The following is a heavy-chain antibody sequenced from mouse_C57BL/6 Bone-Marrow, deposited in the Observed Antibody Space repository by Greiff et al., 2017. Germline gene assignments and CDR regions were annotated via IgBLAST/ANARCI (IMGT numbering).Heavy chain of an antibody. J-gene: IGHJ2*01. CDR1: GYTFTSYG. CDR3: ARDGYYFYYFDY. CDR2: IYPRSGNT. D-gene: IGHD2-3*01. Sequence: VQLQQSGAELARPGASVKLSCKASGYTFTSYGISWVKQRTGQGLEWIGEIYPRSGNTYYNEKFKGKATLTADKSYSTAYMELRSLTSEDSAVYFCARDGYYFYYFDYRGQGTTLTVSS. V-gene: IGHV1-81*01.